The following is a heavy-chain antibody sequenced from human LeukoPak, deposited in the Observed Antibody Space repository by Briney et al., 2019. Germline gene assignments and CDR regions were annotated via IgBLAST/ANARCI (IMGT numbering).Heavy chain of an antibody. CDR1: GFTFSSYW. J-gene: IGHJ5*02. CDR3: ARGQLMIRGVSYNWFDP. V-gene: IGHV3-74*01. Sequence: GGSLRLSCAASGFTFSSYWMHWVRQAPGKGLVWVSHIKTDGSSTNYAESVKGRFTISRDNSKNTLYLQMNSLRAEDTAVYYCARGQLMIRGVSYNWFDPWGQGTLVTVSS. D-gene: IGHD3-10*01. CDR2: IKTDGSST.